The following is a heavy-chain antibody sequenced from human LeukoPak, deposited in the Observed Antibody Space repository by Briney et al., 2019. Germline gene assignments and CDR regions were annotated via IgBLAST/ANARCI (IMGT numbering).Heavy chain of an antibody. Sequence: PGGSLRDSCAASGFTFSTYWMGWVRQAPGKGLEWVANISQDETEKYYVDSLRGRFSISRDNAKNSLYLQMNSLRAEDTALYYCARSATPYSFDIWGQGTMVTVSS. V-gene: IGHV3-7*03. J-gene: IGHJ3*02. CDR3: ARSATPYSFDI. CDR2: ISQDETEK. D-gene: IGHD3-10*01. CDR1: GFTFSTYW.